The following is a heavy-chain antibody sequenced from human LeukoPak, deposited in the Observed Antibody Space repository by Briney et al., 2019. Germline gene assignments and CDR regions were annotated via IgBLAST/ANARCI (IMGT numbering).Heavy chain of an antibody. D-gene: IGHD6-19*01. V-gene: IGHV1-18*01. J-gene: IGHJ4*02. CDR1: GYTFTSYG. CDR2: ISAYNGNT. Sequence: ASVKVSCKASGYTFTSYGISWVRQAPGQGREWMGWISAYNGNTNYAQKLQGRITMTTDTSTITAHMELRSLRYDDTAVYYCARDRPADPGYSSVWGQGTLVTVSS. CDR3: ARDRPADPGYSSV.